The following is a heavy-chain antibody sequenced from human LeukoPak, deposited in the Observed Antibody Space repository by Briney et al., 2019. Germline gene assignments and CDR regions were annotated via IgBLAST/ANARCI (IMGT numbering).Heavy chain of an antibody. D-gene: IGHD2-2*01. CDR2: INHSGST. CDR3: ARRKRSGCSSTSCLLNWFDP. CDR1: GGSFSGYY. Sequence: SETLSLTCAVYGGSFSGYYWSWIRQPPGKGLEWIGGINHSGSTNYDPPPKRRGTISVDTSQNQFALKPSSVTAADTAVYYCARRKRSGCSSTSCLLNWFDPWGERALVTVSS. J-gene: IGHJ5*02. V-gene: IGHV4-34*01.